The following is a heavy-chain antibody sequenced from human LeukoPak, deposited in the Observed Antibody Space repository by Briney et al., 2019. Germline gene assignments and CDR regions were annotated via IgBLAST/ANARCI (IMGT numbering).Heavy chain of an antibody. D-gene: IGHD6-19*01. CDR1: GFTFSSYG. CDR3: AKEIHSSSAWYFDL. V-gene: IGHV3-30*18. CDR2: ISYDGSNK. Sequence: GGSLRLSCAASGFTFSSYGMHWVRQAPGKGLEWVAVISYDGSNKYYADSVKGRFTISRDNSKNTLYLQMNSLRAEDTAVYYCAKEIHSSSAWYFDLWGRGTLVTVSS. J-gene: IGHJ2*01.